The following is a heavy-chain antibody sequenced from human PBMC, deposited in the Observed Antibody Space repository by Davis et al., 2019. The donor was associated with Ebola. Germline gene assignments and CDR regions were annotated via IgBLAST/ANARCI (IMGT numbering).Heavy chain of an antibody. CDR1: GYTFTSYG. J-gene: IGHJ6*02. CDR3: ARVGPGYYDFWSGYYTHGMDV. D-gene: IGHD3-3*01. V-gene: IGHV1-18*01. Sequence: AASVKVSCKASGYTFTSYGISWVRQAPGQGLEWMGWISAYNGNTNYAQKLQGRVTMTTDTSTSTAYMELRSLRSDDTAVYYCARVGPGYYDFWSGYYTHGMDVWGQGTTVTVSS. CDR2: ISAYNGNT.